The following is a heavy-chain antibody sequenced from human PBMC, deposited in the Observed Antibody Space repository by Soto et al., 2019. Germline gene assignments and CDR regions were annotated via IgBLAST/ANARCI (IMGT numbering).Heavy chain of an antibody. CDR1: GFTFSSYS. V-gene: IGHV3-48*01. D-gene: IGHD6-19*01. CDR3: ARVVSSGRYYYYMDV. Sequence: GESLKISCAASGFTFSSYSMNWVRQAPGKGLEWVSYISSSSSTIYYADSVKGRFTISRDNAKNSLYLQMNSLRAEDTAVYYCARVVSSGRYYYYMDVWGKGTTVTVSS. J-gene: IGHJ6*03. CDR2: ISSSSSTI.